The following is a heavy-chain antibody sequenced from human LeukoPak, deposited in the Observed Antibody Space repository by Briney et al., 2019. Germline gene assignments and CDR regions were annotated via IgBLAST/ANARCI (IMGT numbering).Heavy chain of an antibody. CDR2: ISYDGSNK. V-gene: IGHV3-30*01. D-gene: IGHD6-13*01. CDR3: ARWGYSSSWYYFDY. CDR1: GFTFSSYA. J-gene: IGHJ4*02. Sequence: GGSLRLSCAASGFTFSSYAMHWVRQAPGKGLEWVAVISYDGSNKYYADSVKGRFTISRDNSKNTLYLQMNSLRAEDTAVYYCARWGYSSSWYYFDYWGQGTLVTVSS.